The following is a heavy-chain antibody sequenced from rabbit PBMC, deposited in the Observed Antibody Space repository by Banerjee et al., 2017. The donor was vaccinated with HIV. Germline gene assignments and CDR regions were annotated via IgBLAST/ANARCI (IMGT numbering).Heavy chain of an antibody. CDR1: GFSFSSGYD. J-gene: IGHJ4*01. CDR2: IYAGDSGST. D-gene: IGHD6-1*01. V-gene: IGHV1S45*01. Sequence: QEQLEESGGGLVQPGGSLTLSCKASGFSFSSGYDMCWVRQAPGKGLEWIACIYAGDSGSTYYASWAKGRFTISKTSSTTVTLQMTSLTAADTATYFCASSYAGYAGYGYGYYFNLWGPGTLVTVS. CDR3: ASSYAGYAGYGYGYYFNL.